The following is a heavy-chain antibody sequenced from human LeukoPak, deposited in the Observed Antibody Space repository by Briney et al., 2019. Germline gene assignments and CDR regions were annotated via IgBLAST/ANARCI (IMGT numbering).Heavy chain of an antibody. D-gene: IGHD6-25*01. CDR2: IAVGSGNT. V-gene: IGHV1-58*01. CDR1: GFTFTSSA. J-gene: IGHJ4*02. Sequence: SVKVSCKASGFTFTSSAVQWVRQARGQRLEWIGWIAVGSGNTNYAQKFQERVTITRDMSTSTAYMELSSLRSEDTAVYYCAAVSRGYSSGRIDYWGQGTLVTVSS. CDR3: AAVSRGYSSGRIDY.